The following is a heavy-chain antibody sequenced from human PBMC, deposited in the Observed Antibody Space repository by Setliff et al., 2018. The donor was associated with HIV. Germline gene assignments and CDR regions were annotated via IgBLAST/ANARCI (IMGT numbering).Heavy chain of an antibody. CDR2: IYHSGNT. CDR1: GGFISTGGYS. J-gene: IGHJ4*02. V-gene: IGHV4-30-2*01. Sequence: SETLSLTCTVSGGFISTGGYSWSWIRQPPGKGLEWIGYIYHSGNTYYNPSLKSRISISVDRSKNHFSLRLSSVTAADTAVYYCARGGSRGSWYWDYWGQGTLVTVSS. CDR3: ARGGSRGSWYWDY. D-gene: IGHD6-13*01.